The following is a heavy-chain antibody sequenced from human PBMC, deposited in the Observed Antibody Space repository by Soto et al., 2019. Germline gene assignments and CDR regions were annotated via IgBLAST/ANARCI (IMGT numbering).Heavy chain of an antibody. Sequence: QVQLVQSGAEVKKPGASVKVSCKASGYTFTSYGISWVRQAPGQGLEWMGWISAYNGNTNYAQKLQGRVTMTTDTSTSPAYMELRSLRSDDTAVYYCARGLTGTISYYYYYGMDVWGQGTTVTVSS. J-gene: IGHJ6*02. D-gene: IGHD1-20*01. V-gene: IGHV1-18*04. CDR1: GYTFTSYG. CDR2: ISAYNGNT. CDR3: ARGLTGTISYYYYYGMDV.